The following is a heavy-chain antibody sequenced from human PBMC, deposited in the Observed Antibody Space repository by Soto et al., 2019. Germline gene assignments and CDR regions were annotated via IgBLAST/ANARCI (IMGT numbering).Heavy chain of an antibody. CDR1: GFTLSSYD. D-gene: IGHD2-15*01. Sequence: EVQLVESGGGLVQPGGSLRLSCAASGFTLSSYDIHWVRQATGEGLAWVSGIGSGGDTHYADSVKGRFIISREDGKNSLYLQINNLRVGDTAVYSCTRKTPPTGMEVWGQGATVTVSS. J-gene: IGHJ6*02. CDR3: TRKTPPTGMEV. CDR2: IGSGGDT. V-gene: IGHV3-13*01.